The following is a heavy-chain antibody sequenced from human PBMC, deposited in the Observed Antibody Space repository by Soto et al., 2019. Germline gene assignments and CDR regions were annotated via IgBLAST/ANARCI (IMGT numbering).Heavy chain of an antibody. CDR2: ISSSSSYI. CDR1: GFTFSSYS. CDR3: ARDAISSGYYLDFDY. Sequence: GGSLRLSCAASGFTFSSYSMNWVRQAPGKGLEWVSSISSSSSYIYYADSVKGRFTISRDNAKNSLYLQMNSLRAEDTAVYYCARDAISSGYYLDFDYWGQEPWSPSPQ. J-gene: IGHJ4*01. V-gene: IGHV3-21*01. D-gene: IGHD3-22*01.